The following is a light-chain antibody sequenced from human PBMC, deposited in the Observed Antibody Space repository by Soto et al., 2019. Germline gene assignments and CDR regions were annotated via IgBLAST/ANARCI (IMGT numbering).Light chain of an antibody. Sequence: EIVLTQSPGTLSVSPGERATLSCRASQSISSNYLAWYQQKPGQAPSLPIYGASSRATGIPDRFSGSGSGTDFALTISRLEREDSVIYYCQQYVSWTFGQGTKVEIK. V-gene: IGKV3-20*01. CDR2: GAS. CDR1: QSISSNY. CDR3: QQYVSWT. J-gene: IGKJ1*01.